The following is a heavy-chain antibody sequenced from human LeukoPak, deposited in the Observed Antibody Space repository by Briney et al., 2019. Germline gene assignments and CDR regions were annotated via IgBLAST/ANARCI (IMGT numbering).Heavy chain of an antibody. CDR3: ARTPPLGYCSGGSCHGGIDY. V-gene: IGHV1-69*13. CDR1: GYTITGYY. D-gene: IGHD2-15*01. Sequence: SVTVSCKASGYTITGYYIHWVRQAPGQGLEWMGWINPIFGTANYAQKFQGRVTITADESTSTAYMELSSLRSEDTAVYYCARTPPLGYCSGGSCHGGIDYWGQGTLVTVSS. CDR2: INPIFGTA. J-gene: IGHJ4*02.